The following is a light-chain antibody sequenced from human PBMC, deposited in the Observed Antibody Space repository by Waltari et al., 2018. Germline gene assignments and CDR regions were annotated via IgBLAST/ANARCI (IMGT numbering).Light chain of an antibody. V-gene: IGKV3-20*01. Sequence: EIVLTQSPGTLSLSPGERATLSCGASQTVTSNYLAWYQQKPGQAPSLLIYGASSRDSGIPDRFRSSGSGTDFTLTISRLEPEDVAVYYCQQYGSSPETFGQGTKVEIK. CDR1: QTVTSNY. J-gene: IGKJ1*01. CDR3: QQYGSSPET. CDR2: GAS.